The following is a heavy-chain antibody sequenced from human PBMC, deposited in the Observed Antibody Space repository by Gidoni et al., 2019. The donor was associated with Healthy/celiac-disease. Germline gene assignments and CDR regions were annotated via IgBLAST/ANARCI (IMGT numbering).Heavy chain of an antibody. CDR3: ARGHFWSGYDY. J-gene: IGHJ4*02. CDR2: IGTAGDT. V-gene: IGHV3-13*01. CDR1: GFTFSSYD. Sequence: EVQLVASGGGLVQPGGSLRLSCSASGFTFSSYDMHWCRQATGKGLEWVSAIGTAGDTYYPGSVKGRFTISRENAKNSLYLQMNSLRAGDTAVYYCARGHFWSGYDYWGQGTLVTVSS. D-gene: IGHD3-3*02.